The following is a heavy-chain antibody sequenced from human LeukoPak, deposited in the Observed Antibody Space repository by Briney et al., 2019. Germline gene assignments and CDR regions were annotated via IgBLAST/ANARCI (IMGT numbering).Heavy chain of an antibody. Sequence: PGRSLRLSCAASGFTFDDYAMHWVRQAPGKGLEWVSGISWNSGSIGYADSVKGRFTISRDNAKNSLYLQMNSLRAEDTALYYCAKDSSDILTGFDYWGQGTLVTVSS. CDR2: ISWNSGSI. V-gene: IGHV3-9*01. CDR1: GFTFDDYA. CDR3: AKDSSDILTGFDY. D-gene: IGHD3-9*01. J-gene: IGHJ4*02.